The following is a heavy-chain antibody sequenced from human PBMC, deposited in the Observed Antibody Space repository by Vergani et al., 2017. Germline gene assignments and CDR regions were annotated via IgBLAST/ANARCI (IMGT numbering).Heavy chain of an antibody. D-gene: IGHD6-13*01. Sequence: QMQLVESGGGVVQPGRSLRLSCAASGFTFSSYAMHWVRQAPGKGLEWVAVISYDGSNKYYADSVKGRFTISRDNSKNTLYLQMNSLRAEDTAVYYCARDQPIAAAVDYWGQGTLVTVSS. CDR3: ARDQPIAAAVDY. CDR2: ISYDGSNK. CDR1: GFTFSSYA. J-gene: IGHJ4*02. V-gene: IGHV3-30*01.